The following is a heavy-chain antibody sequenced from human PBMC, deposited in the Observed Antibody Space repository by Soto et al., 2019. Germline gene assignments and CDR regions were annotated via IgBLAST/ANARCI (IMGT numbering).Heavy chain of an antibody. V-gene: IGHV3-74*01. CDR3: VRRSLVVAAATREDY. CDR1: GFTFSSYW. Sequence: EVQLVESGGGLVQPGGSLRLSCAASGFTFSSYWMHWVRQAPGKGLVWVSRINSDGSSTSYADSVKGRFTISRDNAKNTLFLQMTRLRAEDTAGYYCVRRSLVVAAATREDYWGQGTLVTVS. CDR2: INSDGSST. D-gene: IGHD2-15*01. J-gene: IGHJ4*02.